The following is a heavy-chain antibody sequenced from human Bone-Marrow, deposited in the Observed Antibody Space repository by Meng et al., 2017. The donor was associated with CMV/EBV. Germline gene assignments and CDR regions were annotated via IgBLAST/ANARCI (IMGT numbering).Heavy chain of an antibody. V-gene: IGHV3-33*06. CDR3: AKSRGFSGSYSDY. CDR1: GFTFSSYA. J-gene: IGHJ4*02. Sequence: GESLKISCAASGFTFSSYAMHWVRQAPGKGLEWVAVIWYDGRNKNYADSVKGRFTISRDNSKNTLYLQMNSLRAEDTAVYYCAKSRGFSGSYSDYWGQGTLVTVSS. D-gene: IGHD1-26*01. CDR2: IWYDGRNK.